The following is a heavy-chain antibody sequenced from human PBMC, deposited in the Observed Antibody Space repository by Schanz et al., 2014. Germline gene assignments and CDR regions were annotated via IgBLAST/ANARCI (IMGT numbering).Heavy chain of an antibody. CDR2: IISILGIP. CDR3: ASSGAGYSSSWAFDY. CDR1: GGTFSSFG. V-gene: IGHV1-69*04. Sequence: QVQLVQSGAEVKKPGSSVKVSCKASGGTFSSFGINWVRQAPGQGLEWMGRIISILGIPNYAQKFQGRVTFTADKSTFTAYMDVSSLRSEDTAVYYCASSGAGYSSSWAFDYWGQGTLVTVSS. J-gene: IGHJ4*02. D-gene: IGHD6-13*01.